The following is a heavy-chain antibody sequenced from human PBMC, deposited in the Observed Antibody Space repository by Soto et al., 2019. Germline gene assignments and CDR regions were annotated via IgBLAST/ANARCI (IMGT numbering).Heavy chain of an antibody. CDR3: ARHQYDILTGYYVDY. Sequence: SETLSLTCTVSGGSISSSSYYWGWIRQPPGKGLEWIGSIYYSGSTYYNPSLKSRVTISVDTSKNQFSPKLSSVTAADTAVYYCARHQYDILTGYYVDYWGQGTLVTVSS. CDR2: IYYSGST. V-gene: IGHV4-39*01. D-gene: IGHD3-9*01. J-gene: IGHJ4*02. CDR1: GGSISSSSYY.